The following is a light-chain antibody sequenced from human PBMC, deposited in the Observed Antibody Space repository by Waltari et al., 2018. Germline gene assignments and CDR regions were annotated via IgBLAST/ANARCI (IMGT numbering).Light chain of an antibody. J-gene: IGKJ1*01. V-gene: IGKV3-20*01. CDR3: QNHERLPAV. CDR2: GAS. CDR1: QSIGRY. Sequence: EIVLTQSPGTLSLSPGARATLSCRASQSIGRYLVWYQQKPGQAPRLLIYGASSRAAGIPDRFSGSGSGTDFSLTISRLEPEDFAVYYCQNHERLPAVFDQGTKVEIK.